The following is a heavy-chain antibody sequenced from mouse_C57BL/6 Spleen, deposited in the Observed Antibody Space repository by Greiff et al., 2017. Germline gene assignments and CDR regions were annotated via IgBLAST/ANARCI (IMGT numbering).Heavy chain of an antibody. Sequence: EVQLLQSGPELVKPGASVKISCTASGYSFTGYYMNWVQQSPEKSLEWIGEINPSTGGTTYNQKFKAKATLTVDKSSSTAYMQLKSLTSEDSAVNYSARSLSITTDVCGAHYFDYWGQGTTLTVSS. J-gene: IGHJ2*01. CDR1: GYSFTGYY. V-gene: IGHV1-42*01. CDR2: INPSTGGT. D-gene: IGHD1-1*01. CDR3: ARSLSITTDVCGAHYFDY.